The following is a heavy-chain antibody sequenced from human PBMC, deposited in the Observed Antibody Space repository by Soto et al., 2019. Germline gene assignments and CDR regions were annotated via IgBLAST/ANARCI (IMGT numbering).Heavy chain of an antibody. D-gene: IGHD5-18*01. CDR3: TRGYGTVNDYY. CDR1: EFPFSSYS. J-gene: IGHJ4*02. Sequence: EVQLVESGGGLVHPGGSLRLSCAASEFPFSSYSMNWVRQAPGKGLEWVSYISRSSSTIHYAGSVKGRFTISRDNTKNSLYQRMNCRMDTDTAVSNCTRGYGTVNDYYWGQGILVAVAT. CDR2: ISRSSSTI. V-gene: IGHV3-48*02.